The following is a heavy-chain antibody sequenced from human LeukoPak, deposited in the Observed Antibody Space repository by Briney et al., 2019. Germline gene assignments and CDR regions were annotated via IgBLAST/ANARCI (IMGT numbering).Heavy chain of an antibody. CDR1: GYTLTSYD. Sequence: ASVKVSCKASGYTLTSYDINWVRQATGQGLEWMGWMNPNSGNTGYAQKFQGRVTMTRNTSISTAYMELSSLRSEDTAVYYCARSGDGDRNYYYYYYMDVWGKGTTVTVSS. V-gene: IGHV1-8*01. J-gene: IGHJ6*03. CDR3: ARSGDGDRNYYYYYYMDV. D-gene: IGHD4-17*01. CDR2: MNPNSGNT.